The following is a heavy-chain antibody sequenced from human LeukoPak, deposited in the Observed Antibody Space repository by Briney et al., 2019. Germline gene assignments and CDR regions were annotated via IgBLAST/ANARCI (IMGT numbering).Heavy chain of an antibody. D-gene: IGHD5-24*01. CDR3: AKGRDGYNYWGFDY. J-gene: IGHJ4*02. Sequence: PGGSLRLSCAASGFTFSSYWMHWVRQAPGKGLVWVSRINSDGSSTSYADSVKGRFTISRDNSKNTLYLQMNSLRAEDTAVYYCAKGRDGYNYWGFDYWGQGTLVTVSS. CDR1: GFTFSSYW. V-gene: IGHV3-74*01. CDR2: INSDGSST.